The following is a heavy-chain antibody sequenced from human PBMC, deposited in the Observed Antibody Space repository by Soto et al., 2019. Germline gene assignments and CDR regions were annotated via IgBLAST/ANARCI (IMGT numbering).Heavy chain of an antibody. J-gene: IGHJ4*02. CDR2: IKQDGSEK. D-gene: IGHD6-13*01. CDR3: ARERWTAAGAFDY. Sequence: AGGSLRLSCAASGFTFSSYWMSWVRQAPGKGLEWVANIKQDGSEKYYVDSVKGRFTISRDNAKNSLYLQMNSLRAEDTAVYYCARERWTAAGAFDYWGQGTLVTVSS. V-gene: IGHV3-7*01. CDR1: GFTFSSYW.